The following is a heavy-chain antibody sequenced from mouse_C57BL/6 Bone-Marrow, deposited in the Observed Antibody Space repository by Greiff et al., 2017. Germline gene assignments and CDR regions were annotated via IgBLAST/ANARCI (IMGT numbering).Heavy chain of an antibody. CDR3: SKHRGYYGV. Sequence: EVMLVESGGDLVKPGGSLKLSCAASGFTFSSYGMSWVRQTPDKRLEWVATISSGGSYTYHPDSVKGRFTISRDNAKNTLYLQMSSLKAEGTAMDYWSKHRGYYGVWGTGTTVTVSS. V-gene: IGHV5-6*01. CDR1: GFTFSSYG. J-gene: IGHJ1*03. CDR2: ISSGGSYT. D-gene: IGHD3-3*01.